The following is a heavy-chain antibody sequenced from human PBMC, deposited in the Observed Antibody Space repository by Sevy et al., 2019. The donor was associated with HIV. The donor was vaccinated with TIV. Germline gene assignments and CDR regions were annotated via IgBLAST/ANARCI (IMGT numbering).Heavy chain of an antibody. Sequence: ASVKVSCKASGYTFTSYGISWVRQAPGQGLEWMGWISAYNGNTNYAQKLQGRVTMTTDTSTRTAYMELRSLRSDDTAVYYCARDQYYYDSSGYYYWNHWGQGTLVTVSS. CDR1: GYTFTSYG. J-gene: IGHJ5*02. D-gene: IGHD3-22*01. CDR3: ARDQYYYDSSGYYYWNH. V-gene: IGHV1-18*01. CDR2: ISAYNGNT.